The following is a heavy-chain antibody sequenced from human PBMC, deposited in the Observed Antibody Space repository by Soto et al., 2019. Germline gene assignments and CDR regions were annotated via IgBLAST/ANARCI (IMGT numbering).Heavy chain of an antibody. V-gene: IGHV6-1*01. CDR3: ARDRELGRRGLDYYYGMDV. Sequence: SQTLSLTCAISGDSVSSNSAAWNWIRQSPSRGLEWLGRTYYRSKWYNDYAVSVKSRITINPDTSKNQFSLQLNSVTPEDTAVYYCARDRELGRRGLDYYYGMDVWGQGTTVTVSS. CDR1: GDSVSSNSAA. J-gene: IGHJ6*02. CDR2: TYYRSKWYN. D-gene: IGHD1-1*01.